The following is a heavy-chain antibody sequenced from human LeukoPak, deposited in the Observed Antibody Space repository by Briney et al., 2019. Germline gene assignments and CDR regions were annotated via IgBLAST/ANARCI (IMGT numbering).Heavy chain of an antibody. J-gene: IGHJ4*02. CDR3: ARASGYDYVWGSYSDY. CDR2: INPSGGST. D-gene: IGHD3-16*01. CDR1: GYTFTGYY. Sequence: ASVKVSCKASGYTFTGYYMHWVRQAPGQGLEWMGIINPSGGSTSYAQKFQGRVTMTRDTSTSTVYMELSSLRSEDTAVYYCARASGYDYVWGSYSDYWGQGTLVTVSS. V-gene: IGHV1-46*01.